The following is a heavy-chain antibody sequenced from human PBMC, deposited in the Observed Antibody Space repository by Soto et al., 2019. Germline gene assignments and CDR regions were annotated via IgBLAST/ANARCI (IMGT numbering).Heavy chain of an antibody. CDR3: ARHDGSRNFDY. V-gene: IGHV4-59*08. CDR1: GGSISSYY. J-gene: IGHJ4*02. CDR2: IYYSGST. Sequence: PSETLSLTCTVSGGSISSYYWSWIRQPPGKGLEWIGYIYYSGSTNYNPSLKSRVTISVDTSKNQFSLKLSSVTAADTAVYYCARHDGSRNFDYWGQGTLVTVYS. D-gene: IGHD3-10*01.